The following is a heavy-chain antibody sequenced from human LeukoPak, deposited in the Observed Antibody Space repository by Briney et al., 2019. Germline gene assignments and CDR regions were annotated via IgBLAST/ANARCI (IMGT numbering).Heavy chain of an antibody. V-gene: IGHV4-34*01. J-gene: IGHJ4*02. Sequence: SETLSLSCAVYGGSFSGYYRSWIRQPPGKGLEWIGEINHSGSTNYNPSLKSRLTISVDTSKNQFSLKLSSVTAADTAVYYCAKGRDGYSDFDYWGQATLLAVSS. CDR1: GGSFSGYY. CDR2: INHSGST. D-gene: IGHD5-24*01. CDR3: AKGRDGYSDFDY.